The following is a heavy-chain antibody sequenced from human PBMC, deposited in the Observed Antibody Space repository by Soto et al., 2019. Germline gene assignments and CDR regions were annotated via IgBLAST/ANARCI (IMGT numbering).Heavy chain of an antibody. Sequence: SETLSLTCTVSGGSTINYYWIWIRQSPGRGLEWIGNIYSSGNTKYNPSLGSRVTISIDTSKNQLSLRLNSVTAADTAVYYCARGSPPRAAIPDYWGQGTLVTVSS. CDR2: IYSSGNT. CDR1: GGSTINYY. CDR3: ARGSPPRAAIPDY. J-gene: IGHJ4*02. D-gene: IGHD6-13*01. V-gene: IGHV4-59*01.